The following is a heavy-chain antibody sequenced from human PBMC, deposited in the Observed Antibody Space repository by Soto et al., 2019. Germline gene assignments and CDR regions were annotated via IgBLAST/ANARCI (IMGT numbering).Heavy chain of an antibody. J-gene: IGHJ5*02. CDR1: GFDFSSYA. D-gene: IGHD2-2*01. CDR3: AKSFCSSSSCFFLWVDP. V-gene: IGHV3-23*01. CDR2: ISGTGVPT. Sequence: GGSLRLSCAASGFDFSSYAMSWVRQAPGKGLECISLISGTGVPTLYAESVKGRFSVSRDNSKDTLFLEMNNLGVDDTTMYYCAKSFCSSSSCFFLWVDPWGPGTLVTVSS.